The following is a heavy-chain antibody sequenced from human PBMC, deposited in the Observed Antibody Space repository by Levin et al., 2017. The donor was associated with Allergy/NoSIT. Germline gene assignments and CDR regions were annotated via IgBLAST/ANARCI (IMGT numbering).Heavy chain of an antibody. CDR3: ARFEVTKINAFDI. Sequence: PGGSLRLSCAASGFTVSSNYMSWVRQAPGKGLEWVSVIYSGGSTYYADSVKGRFTISSDNSKNTLYLQMNSLRAEDTAVYYCARFEVTKINAFDIWGQGTMVTVSS. J-gene: IGHJ3*02. CDR2: IYSGGST. D-gene: IGHD3-3*01. CDR1: GFTVSSNY. V-gene: IGHV3-66*01.